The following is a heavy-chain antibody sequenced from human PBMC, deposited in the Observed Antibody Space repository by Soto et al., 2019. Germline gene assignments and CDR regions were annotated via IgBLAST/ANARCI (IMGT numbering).Heavy chain of an antibody. V-gene: IGHV3-11*05. Sequence: QVQLVESGGGLVKPGGSLRLSCAASGFTFSDYYMSWIRQAPGKGLEWVSYISSSSSYTNYADSVKGRFTISRDNAKNSLYLQRNSLRAEDTAVYYCARQTEGGAVAGNDYWGQGTLVTVSS. J-gene: IGHJ4*02. CDR3: ARQTEGGAVAGNDY. CDR2: ISSSSSYT. D-gene: IGHD6-19*01. CDR1: GFTFSDYY.